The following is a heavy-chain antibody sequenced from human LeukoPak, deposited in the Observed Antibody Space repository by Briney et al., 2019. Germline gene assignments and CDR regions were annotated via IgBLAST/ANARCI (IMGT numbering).Heavy chain of an antibody. V-gene: IGHV1-69*13. CDR3: ARGWLAETTLVTPYNY. CDR1: GGSFSSYD. CDR2: ITPIFGTA. J-gene: IGHJ4*02. D-gene: IGHD4-23*01. Sequence: SVKVFCKASGGSFSSYDISWVRQAPGQGLEWMGGITPIFGTAVYAQKFQGRVTITAVESMSTAYMELTSLRSEDTATYYCARGWLAETTLVTPYNYWGQGTLVTVSS.